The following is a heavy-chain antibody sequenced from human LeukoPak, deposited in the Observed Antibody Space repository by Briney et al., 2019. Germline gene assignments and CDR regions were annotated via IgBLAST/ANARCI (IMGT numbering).Heavy chain of an antibody. CDR3: ARAFPHRRLMDTTMSQHWFDP. J-gene: IGHJ5*02. Sequence: ASVKVSCKASGYTFTSYYMHWVRQAPGQGLEWMGIINPSGGNTNYAQKFQGRLTMTRDMSTGTVYMELSSLRYEDTAMYYCARAFPHRRLMDTTMSQHWFDPWGQGTLVTVSS. D-gene: IGHD5-18*01. V-gene: IGHV1-46*01. CDR1: GYTFTSYY. CDR2: INPSGGNT.